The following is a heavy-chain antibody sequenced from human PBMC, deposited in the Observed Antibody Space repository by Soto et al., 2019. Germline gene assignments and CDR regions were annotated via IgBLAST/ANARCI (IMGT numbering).Heavy chain of an antibody. CDR1: GFTFSSYG. D-gene: IGHD3-10*01. CDR2: ISYDGSNK. J-gene: IGHJ3*02. CDR3: ATTRLAMVRGSAPLPDI. Sequence: PVGSLRLSCAASGFTFSSYGMHWVRQAPGKGLEWVAVISYDGSNKYYADSVKGRFTISRDNSKNTLYLQMNSLRAEDTAVYYCATTRLAMVRGSAPLPDIWGQGTMVTVSS. V-gene: IGHV3-30*03.